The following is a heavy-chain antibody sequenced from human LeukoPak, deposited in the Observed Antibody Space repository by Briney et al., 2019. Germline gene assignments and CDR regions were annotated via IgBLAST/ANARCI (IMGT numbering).Heavy chain of an antibody. CDR1: GYTFTGYY. CDR3: ARVGGYDRPRAYFDY. CDR2: INPNSGGT. Sequence: GASVKVSCKASGYTFTGYYMHWVRQAPGQGLEWMGWINPNSGGTNYAQKFQGRVTMTRDTSTSTVYMELSSLRSEDTAVYYCARVGGYDRPRAYFDYWGQGTLVTVSS. D-gene: IGHD5-12*01. V-gene: IGHV1-2*02. J-gene: IGHJ4*02.